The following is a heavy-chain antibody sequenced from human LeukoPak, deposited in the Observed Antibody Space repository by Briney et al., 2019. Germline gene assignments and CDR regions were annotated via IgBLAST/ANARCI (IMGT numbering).Heavy chain of an antibody. CDR1: GYTFTAYY. Sequence: ASVKVSCKASGYTFTAYYMHWVREAPGQGLEWMGWINPNSGDTNYSQKFQGRVTMTRDTSIITAYMELSRLRSDDTAVHYCARDSGINYYGSGSYYGQFDPWGQGTLVTVSS. D-gene: IGHD3-10*01. J-gene: IGHJ5*02. V-gene: IGHV1-2*02. CDR2: INPNSGDT. CDR3: ARDSGINYYGSGSYYGQFDP.